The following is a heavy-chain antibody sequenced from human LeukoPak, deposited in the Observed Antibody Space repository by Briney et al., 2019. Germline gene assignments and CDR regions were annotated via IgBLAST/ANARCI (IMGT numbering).Heavy chain of an antibody. CDR3: ARDISPIRY. V-gene: IGHV4-59*01. CDR1: GGSISSYY. CDR2: IYYSGST. D-gene: IGHD2-21*01. Sequence: PSETLSLTCTVSGGSISSYYWSWIRQPPGKGLEWIGYIYYSGSTNYNPSLKSRVTISVDTSKNQFSLKLSSVTAADTAVYYCARDISPIRYWGQGTLVTVSS. J-gene: IGHJ4*02.